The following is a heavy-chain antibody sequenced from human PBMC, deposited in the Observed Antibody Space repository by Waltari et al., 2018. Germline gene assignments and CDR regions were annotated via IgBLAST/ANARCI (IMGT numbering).Heavy chain of an antibody. CDR3: ASSAGGSRNAEYFQH. CDR2: INHSGST. D-gene: IGHD1-26*01. Sequence: QVQLQQWGAGLLKPSETLSLTCAVYGGSFRGYYWSWMRQPPGKGLEWIGEINHSGSTNYNPSLKSRVTISVDTSKNQFSLKLSSVTAADTAVYYCASSAGGSRNAEYFQHWGQGTLVTVSS. J-gene: IGHJ1*01. V-gene: IGHV4-34*01. CDR1: GGSFRGYY.